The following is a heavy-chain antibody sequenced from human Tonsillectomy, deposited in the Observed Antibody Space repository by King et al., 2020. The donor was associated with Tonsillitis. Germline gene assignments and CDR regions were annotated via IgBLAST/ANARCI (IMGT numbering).Heavy chain of an antibody. V-gene: IGHV1-18*01. CDR1: GYSFTSYG. J-gene: IGHJ4*02. CDR2: ISPYNGNT. D-gene: IGHD2-15*01. CDR3: ARDRRSCSGGSCAAGDY. Sequence: VQLVESGPEVKKPGASVKVSCKASGYSFTSYGINWVRQAPGQGLEYMGWISPYNGNTNYAQKLQGRVTMTTDTSTSTAYMELRSLRSDDTAVYFCARDRRSCSGGSCAAGDYWGQGTLVTVSS.